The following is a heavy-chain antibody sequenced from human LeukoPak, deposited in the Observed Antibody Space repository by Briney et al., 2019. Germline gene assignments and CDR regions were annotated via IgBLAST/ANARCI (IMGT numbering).Heavy chain of an antibody. V-gene: IGHV3-30*18. J-gene: IGHJ4*02. D-gene: IGHD3-16*02. Sequence: GGSLRLSCVASGFTFTDYGMHWVRQAPGKGLEWVALISYDEKHKYYGDSVKGRFTIARGNSKNTLYLQMDNLRADDMAVYYCVKDFVATLDYWGQGILVTVSS. CDR1: GFTFTDYG. CDR2: ISYDEKHK. CDR3: VKDFVATLDY.